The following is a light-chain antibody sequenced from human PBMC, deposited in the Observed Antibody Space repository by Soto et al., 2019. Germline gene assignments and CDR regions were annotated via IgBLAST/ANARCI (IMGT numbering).Light chain of an antibody. CDR2: KAS. J-gene: IGKJ1*01. CDR1: QRISNW. V-gene: IGKV1-5*03. Sequence: IQMTQAPSTLSASLADRVTITCLASQRISNWLAWYQQKPGKAPKVLIYKASTLESGVPLRFSGSGSGTEFTLTISSLQPEDVATYYCQHYNIYSWTFGQGTKVDIK. CDR3: QHYNIYSWT.